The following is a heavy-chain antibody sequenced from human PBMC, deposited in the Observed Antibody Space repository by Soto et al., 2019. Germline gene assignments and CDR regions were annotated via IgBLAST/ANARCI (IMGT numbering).Heavy chain of an antibody. CDR3: AKVFYYYDSSGYYYFDY. V-gene: IGHV3-23*01. Sequence: GGSLRLSCAASGFTFSSYAVSWVRQAPGKGPEWISSISGSGSTIYYADSVRGRFTISRDNSKNTLYLQMSSLRAEDTAVYYCAKVFYYYDSSGYYYFDYWGQGTLVTVSS. J-gene: IGHJ4*02. CDR1: GFTFSSYA. D-gene: IGHD3-22*01. CDR2: ISGSGSTI.